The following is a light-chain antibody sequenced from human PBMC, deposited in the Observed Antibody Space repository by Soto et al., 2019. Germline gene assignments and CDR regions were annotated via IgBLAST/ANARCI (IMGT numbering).Light chain of an antibody. V-gene: IGKV3-15*01. Sequence: EILMTQSPATLSVSPGEGATLSCRASQSVGTKLAWYQQKPGQAPRLLIFGVSTRATGVPARFSGSGSATDFGLPISSLESEDFAVYYCQQYSVWPPEYTFGQGTKVEIK. J-gene: IGKJ2*01. CDR2: GVS. CDR1: QSVGTK. CDR3: QQYSVWPPEYT.